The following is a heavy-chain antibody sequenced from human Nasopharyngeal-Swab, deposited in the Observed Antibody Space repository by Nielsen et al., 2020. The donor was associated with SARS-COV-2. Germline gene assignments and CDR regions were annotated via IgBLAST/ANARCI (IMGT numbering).Heavy chain of an antibody. V-gene: IGHV3-30*18. D-gene: IGHD4-23*01. CDR3: AKLGGNSDGSYFDY. Sequence: GGSLSLSCAASGFTFSSYGMHWVRQAPGKGLEWVAVISYDGSNKYYADSVKGRFTISRDNSKNTLYLQMNSLRAEDTAVYYCAKLGGNSDGSYFDYWGQGTLVTVSS. CDR2: ISYDGSNK. CDR1: GFTFSSYG. J-gene: IGHJ4*02.